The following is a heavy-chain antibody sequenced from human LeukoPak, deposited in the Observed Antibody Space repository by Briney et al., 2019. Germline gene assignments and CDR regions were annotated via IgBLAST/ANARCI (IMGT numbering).Heavy chain of an antibody. CDR1: GGSVSDYY. J-gene: IGHJ4*02. V-gene: IGHV4-59*02. Sequence: SETLSLTCTVSGGSVSDYYWSWIRQSPGKGLEWIGYVYYTETSYNPSLKSRVTISADTSKNQFSLKLYSVTAADTAVYYCATRKLGNDYWGQGTLVTVSS. D-gene: IGHD7-27*01. CDR2: VYYTET. CDR3: ATRKLGNDY.